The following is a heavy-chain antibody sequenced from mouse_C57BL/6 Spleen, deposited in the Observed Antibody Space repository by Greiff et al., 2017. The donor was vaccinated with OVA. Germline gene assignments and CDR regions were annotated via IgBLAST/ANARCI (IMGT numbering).Heavy chain of an antibody. CDR1: GYTFTSYW. CDR2: IDPSDSYT. D-gene: IGHD2-5*01. CDR3: ARRRSNYLFYFDY. J-gene: IGHJ2*01. Sequence: QVQLQQPGAELVMPGASVKLSCKASGYTFTSYWMHWVKQRPGQGLEWIGEIDPSDSYTNYNQKFKGKSTLTVDKSSSTAYMQLSSLTSEDSAVYYGARRRSNYLFYFDYWGQGTTLTVSS. V-gene: IGHV1-69*01.